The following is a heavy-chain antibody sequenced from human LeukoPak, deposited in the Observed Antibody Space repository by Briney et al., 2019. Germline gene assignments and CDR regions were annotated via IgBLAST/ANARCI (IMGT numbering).Heavy chain of an antibody. Sequence: PSETLSLTCTVSGGSISTFNYYWAWIRQPAGKGLEWMGSIYYSGSTYYNPPLKSRVTISVDTSKNQFSLKLSSVTAADTAVYYCAREGYTVIPYYFDYWGQGTLVTVSS. CDR2: IYYSGST. J-gene: IGHJ4*02. V-gene: IGHV4-39*07. CDR3: AREGYTVIPYYFDY. D-gene: IGHD4-17*01. CDR1: GGSISTFNYY.